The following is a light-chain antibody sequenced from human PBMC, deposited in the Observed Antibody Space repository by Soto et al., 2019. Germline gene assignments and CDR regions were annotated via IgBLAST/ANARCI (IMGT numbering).Light chain of an antibody. CDR2: DAS. V-gene: IGKV1-5*01. Sequence: DIQMTQSPSTLSASVGDRVTITCRASESISRWLAWFQQKPGKAPNLLIYDASILQSGVPSRFSGSGSGTDFTPTISSLQPEDFVTYYCHQYNDYSTFGQGTKVDNK. CDR1: ESISRW. CDR3: HQYNDYST. J-gene: IGKJ1*01.